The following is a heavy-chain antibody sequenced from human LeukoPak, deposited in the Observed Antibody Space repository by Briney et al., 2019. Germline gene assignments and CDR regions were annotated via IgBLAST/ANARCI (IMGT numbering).Heavy chain of an antibody. CDR1: GFTFSSYA. CDR2: ISGSGGST. J-gene: IGHJ4*02. CDR3: AKDRYDRPVVVVAATLFDY. Sequence: GGSLRLSCAASGFTFSSYAMSWVRQAPGKGLEWVSAISGSGGSTYCADSVKGRFTISRDNSKNTLYLQMNSLRAEDTAVYYCAKDRYDRPVVVVAATLFDYWGQGTLVTVSS. V-gene: IGHV3-23*01. D-gene: IGHD2-15*01.